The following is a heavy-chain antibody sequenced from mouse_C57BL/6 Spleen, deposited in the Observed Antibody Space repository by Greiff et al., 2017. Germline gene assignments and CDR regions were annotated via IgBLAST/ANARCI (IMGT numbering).Heavy chain of an antibody. CDR3: AMDYYGSSYYFDY. CDR1: GYTFTSYW. CDR2: IHPSDRDT. Sequence: QVQLQQPGPDLVKPGASVKVSSKASGYTFTSYWMHWVKQRPGQGLEWIGRIHPSDRDTNYNQKFKCKSTLTVDKSSSTAYMQRSSLTTADSGVYYCAMDYYGSSYYFDYWGQGTTLTVSS. V-gene: IGHV1-74*01. D-gene: IGHD1-1*01. J-gene: IGHJ2*01.